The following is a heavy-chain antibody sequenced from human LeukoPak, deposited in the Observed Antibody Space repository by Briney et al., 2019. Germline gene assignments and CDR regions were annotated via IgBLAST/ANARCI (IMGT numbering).Heavy chain of an antibody. Sequence: SSETPSLTCTVSGGSISSGSYYWSWIRQPAGKGLEWIGRIYTSGSTNYNPSLKSRVTISVDTSKNQFSLKLSSVTAADTAVYYCARIIAARYNWIDPWGQGTLVTVSS. CDR3: ARIIAARYNWIDP. CDR1: GGSISSGSYY. V-gene: IGHV4-61*02. CDR2: IYTSGST. D-gene: IGHD6-6*01. J-gene: IGHJ5*02.